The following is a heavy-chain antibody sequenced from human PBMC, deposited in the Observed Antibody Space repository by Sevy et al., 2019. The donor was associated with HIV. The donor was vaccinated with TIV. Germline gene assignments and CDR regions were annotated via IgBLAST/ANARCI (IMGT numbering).Heavy chain of an antibody. CDR2: IKQDGSMK. D-gene: IGHD6-13*01. CDR1: GFTFSSYW. V-gene: IGHV3-7*01. J-gene: IGHJ4*02. CDR3: ARSIAAIGPDY. Sequence: GGSLRLSCAGSGFTFSSYWMTWVRQAPGTGLEWVANIKQDGSMKYYVNSVKGRFTISRDNAKNSVYLQMNSLRAEDTAIYYCARSIAAIGPDYWGQGTLVIVSS.